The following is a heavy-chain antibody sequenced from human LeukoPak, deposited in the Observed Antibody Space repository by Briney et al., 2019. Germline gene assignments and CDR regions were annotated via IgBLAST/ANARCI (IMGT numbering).Heavy chain of an antibody. V-gene: IGHV7-4-1*02. CDR2: INTNTGNP. J-gene: IGHJ4*02. CDR1: GYTLTELS. D-gene: IGHD3-16*01. Sequence: GASVKVSCKVSGYTLTELSMHWVRQAPGKGLEWMGWINTNTGNPTYAQGFTGRFVFSLDTSGSTAYLQISSLKAEDTAVYYCARGGIGDPLRGDYWGQGTLVTVSS. CDR3: ARGGIGDPLRGDY.